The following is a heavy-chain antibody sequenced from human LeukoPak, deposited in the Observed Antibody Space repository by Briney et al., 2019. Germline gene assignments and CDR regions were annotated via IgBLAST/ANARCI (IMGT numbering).Heavy chain of an antibody. CDR1: GDSISIYYW. D-gene: IGHD3-9*01. V-gene: IGHV3-74*01. J-gene: IGHJ4*02. CDR2: INSEGTST. CDR3: VRSYRDLTGYYNHFDY. Sequence: ETLSLTCSVSGDSISIYYWMHWVRQAPGKGLVWVSRINSEGTSTSFADSVKGRFTVSRDNAKNTLYLQMNSLRPEDTAVYYCVRSYRDLTGYYNHFDYWGQGNLVTVSS.